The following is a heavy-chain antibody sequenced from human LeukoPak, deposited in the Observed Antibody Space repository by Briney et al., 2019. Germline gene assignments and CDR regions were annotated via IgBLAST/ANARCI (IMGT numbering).Heavy chain of an antibody. CDR1: GYTFTSYG. J-gene: IGHJ4*02. D-gene: IGHD3-22*01. Sequence: ASVKVSCKASGYTFTSYGISWVRQAPGQGLEWMGWISAYNGNTNYAQKLQGRVTMTTDTSTSTAYMELRSLRSDDTAVYYCARDRGPTGYYDSSGYGHWGQGTLVTVSS. CDR2: ISAYNGNT. CDR3: ARDRGPTGYYDSSGYGH. V-gene: IGHV1-18*01.